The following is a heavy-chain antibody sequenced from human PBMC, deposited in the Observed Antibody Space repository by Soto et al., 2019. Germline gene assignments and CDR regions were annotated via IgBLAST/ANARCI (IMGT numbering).Heavy chain of an antibody. D-gene: IGHD2-2*01. CDR1: CASIINYY. CDR3: ASLPCQRSSESCTSCCDFGQ. Sequence: PSETLSLTCTVSCASIINYYWSWVRQPPGKGLEWIAYIHYNGNTNYNPSLTSRVTMSLDTSKNQFSLKLLSVTAADTAVYYCASLPCQRSSESCTSCCDFGQWGQGTLVTVS. V-gene: IGHV4-59*01. J-gene: IGHJ4*02. CDR2: IHYNGNT.